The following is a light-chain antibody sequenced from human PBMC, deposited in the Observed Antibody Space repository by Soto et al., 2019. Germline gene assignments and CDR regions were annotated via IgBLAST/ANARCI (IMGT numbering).Light chain of an antibody. CDR3: ATWDTSLSGSV. J-gene: IGLJ1*01. CDR1: SSNIGKYY. V-gene: IGLV1-51*01. CDR2: AND. Sequence: QSVLTQPPSVSAAAGQKVTISCSGSSSNIGKYYVSWYQQFQGTAPKRLIYANDKRPSGIPDRFSGSKSGTSATLAIAGLQTWDEADYYCATWDTSLSGSVVGTGT.